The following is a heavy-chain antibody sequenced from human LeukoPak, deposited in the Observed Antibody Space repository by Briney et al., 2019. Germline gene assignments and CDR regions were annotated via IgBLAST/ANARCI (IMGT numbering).Heavy chain of an antibody. CDR2: IIPILGIA. V-gene: IGHV1-69*04. CDR1: GGTFSSYA. Sequence: GASVKVSCKASGGTFSSYAISWVRQAPGQGLEWMGRIIPILGIANYAQKFQGRVTITADKSTGTAYMELSSLRSEDTAVYYCARRAQTGDYYYGMDVWGQGTTVTVSS. J-gene: IGHJ6*02. D-gene: IGHD3-10*01. CDR3: ARRAQTGDYYYGMDV.